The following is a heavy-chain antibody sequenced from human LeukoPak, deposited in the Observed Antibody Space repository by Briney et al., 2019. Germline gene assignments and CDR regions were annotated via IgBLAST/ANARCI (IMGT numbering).Heavy chain of an antibody. CDR3: ASSGPILEWLPNYYYYYGMDV. V-gene: IGHV1-69*13. D-gene: IGHD3-3*01. CDR1: GYTFTSYA. Sequence: ASVKVSRKASGYTFTSYAISWVRQAPGQGLEWMGGIIPIFGTANYAQKFQGRVTIIADESTSTAYMELSSLRSEDTAVYYCASSGPILEWLPNYYYYYGMDVWGQGTTVTVSS. CDR2: IIPIFGTA. J-gene: IGHJ6*02.